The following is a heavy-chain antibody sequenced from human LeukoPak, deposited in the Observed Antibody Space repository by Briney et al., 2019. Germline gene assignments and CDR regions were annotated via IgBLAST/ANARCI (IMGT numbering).Heavy chain of an antibody. CDR1: VGTYSSYA. Sequence: SVKVSCMSSVGTYSSYAINWVRQAPGQGLAWMGRIIPIFGIATYGQNFQGRVTVTADKSTSTAYMELSSLRSEDTAVYYCARTYYYDTSGYAHPFDIWGQGTMVTVSS. D-gene: IGHD3-22*01. V-gene: IGHV1-69*04. J-gene: IGHJ3*02. CDR3: ARTYYYDTSGYAHPFDI. CDR2: IIPIFGIA.